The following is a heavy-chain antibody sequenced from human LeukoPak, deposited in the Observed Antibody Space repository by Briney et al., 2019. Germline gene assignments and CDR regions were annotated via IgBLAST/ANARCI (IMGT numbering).Heavy chain of an antibody. CDR3: ARARYGSGNEVFDYYYGMDV. J-gene: IGHJ6*02. CDR1: GFTFSSYG. D-gene: IGHD3-10*01. CDR2: IKQDGGEK. V-gene: IGHV3-7*01. Sequence: GGSLRLSCAASGFTFSSYGMHWVRQAPGKGLEWVANIKQDGGEKYYVDSVKGRFTISRDNAKNSLYLQMNSLRAEDTAVYYCARARYGSGNEVFDYYYGMDVWGQGTTVTVSS.